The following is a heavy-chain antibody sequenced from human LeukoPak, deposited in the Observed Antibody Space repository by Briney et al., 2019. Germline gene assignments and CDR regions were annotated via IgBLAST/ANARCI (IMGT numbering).Heavy chain of an antibody. D-gene: IGHD2-15*01. CDR3: ARGIDSSGTYSGWGFHLRY. J-gene: IGHJ4*02. CDR2: IRWDRGTV. Sequence: GGSLRLPCAVSGFNVDDYAIHWVRQPPGKGLEWVSGIRWDRGTVGYAGSVKGRFTMSRDSAKNSVYLQMNSLRPEDTALYYCARGIDSSGTYSGWGFHLRYWGQGTQVTDSS. CDR1: GFNVDDYA. V-gene: IGHV3-9*01.